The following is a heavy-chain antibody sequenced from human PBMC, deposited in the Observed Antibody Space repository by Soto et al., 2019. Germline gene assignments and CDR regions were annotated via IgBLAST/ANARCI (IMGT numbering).Heavy chain of an antibody. Sequence: QVQLVQSGAEVKKPGSSVKVSCKASGGTVSSSTITWVRQAPGQGLEWMGRIIPILGITNYAQKFQGRVTITVDKSTRTAYMKLSSLRANDTAVYYWAREGQQLEFDYCGQGTLVTVSS. CDR1: GGTVSSST. J-gene: IGHJ4*02. CDR3: AREGQQLEFDY. CDR2: IIPILGIT. V-gene: IGHV1-69*08. D-gene: IGHD6-13*01.